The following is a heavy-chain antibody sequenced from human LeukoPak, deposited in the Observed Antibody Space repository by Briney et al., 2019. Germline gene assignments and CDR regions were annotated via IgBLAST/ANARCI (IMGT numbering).Heavy chain of an antibody. Sequence: SETLSLTCTVSGGSISSYYWSWIRQPPGKGLEWIGYIYYSGGTNYNPSLKSRVTISVDTSKNQFSLKLSSVTAADTAVYYCARAPYGDYDDAFDIWGQGTMVTVSS. D-gene: IGHD4-17*01. V-gene: IGHV4-59*01. CDR1: GGSISSYY. CDR2: IYYSGGT. CDR3: ARAPYGDYDDAFDI. J-gene: IGHJ3*02.